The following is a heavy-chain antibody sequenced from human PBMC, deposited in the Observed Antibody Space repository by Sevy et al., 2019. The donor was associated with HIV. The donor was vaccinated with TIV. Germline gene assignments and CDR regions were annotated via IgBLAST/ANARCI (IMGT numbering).Heavy chain of an antibody. V-gene: IGHV4-59*13. Sequence: SETLSLTCTVSDGSPSSYYWSWIRQPPGKGLEYIGYVHYTGRTDYNPSLTSRVTMSLDTSKTHFSLTLNSVTAADTAVYYCARDYYMNPGNLQHWGQGALVTVSS. J-gene: IGHJ1*01. CDR3: ARDYYMNPGNLQH. CDR1: DGSPSSYY. D-gene: IGHD3-22*01. CDR2: VHYTGRT.